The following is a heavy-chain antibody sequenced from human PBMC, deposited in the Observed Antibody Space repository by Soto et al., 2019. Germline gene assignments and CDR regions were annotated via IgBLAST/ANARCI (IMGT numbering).Heavy chain of an antibody. V-gene: IGHV3-23*01. CDR3: AKVTSITMIVVVITAGDAFDI. J-gene: IGHJ3*02. Sequence: EEQLLESGGDLVQPGGSLRLSCVASGITFRSRAMSWVRQAPGEGLEWVSTTTDTDGDRKYADSVRGRFTISRDNSKNTLYLQMNSLRAEDTAVYYCAKVTSITMIVVVITAGDAFDIWGQGTMVTVSS. CDR2: TTDTDGDR. CDR1: GITFRSRA. D-gene: IGHD3-22*01.